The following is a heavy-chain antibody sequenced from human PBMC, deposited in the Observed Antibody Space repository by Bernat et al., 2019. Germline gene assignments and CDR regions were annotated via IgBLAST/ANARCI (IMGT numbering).Heavy chain of an antibody. D-gene: IGHD1-26*01. CDR3: TTDSVGAMYPFDY. CDR1: GFTFSNAW. CDR2: IKSKTDGGTT. J-gene: IGHJ4*02. V-gene: IGHV3-15*01. Sequence: EVQLVESGGGLVKPGGSLRLSCAASGFTFSNAWMSWVRQAPGKGLEWVGRIKSKTDGGTTDYAAPVKGRFTISRDDSKNTLYLQMNSLKTEDTAVYYCTTDSVGAMYPFDYWGQGTLVTVSS.